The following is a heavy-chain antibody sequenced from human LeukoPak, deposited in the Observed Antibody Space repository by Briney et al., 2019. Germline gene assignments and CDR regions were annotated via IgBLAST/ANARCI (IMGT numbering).Heavy chain of an antibody. D-gene: IGHD6-6*01. J-gene: IGHJ4*02. CDR2: INPNSGGT. CDR1: GYTFTGYY. V-gene: IGHV1-2*02. Sequence: SVKGSCKASGYTFTGYYMHWVRQAPGQGLEWMGWINPNSGGTNYAQKFQGRVTMTRDTSISTAYMELSRLRSDDTAVYYCARTRPSIAARTGFDYWGQGTLVTVSS. CDR3: ARTRPSIAARTGFDY.